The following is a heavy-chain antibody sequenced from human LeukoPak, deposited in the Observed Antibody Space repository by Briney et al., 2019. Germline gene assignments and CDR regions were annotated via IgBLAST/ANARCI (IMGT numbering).Heavy chain of an antibody. CDR2: IIPIFGTA. J-gene: IGHJ4*02. D-gene: IGHD6-13*01. Sequence: ASVEVSCKASGGTFSSYAISWVRQAPGQGLEWMGGIIPIFGTANYAQKFQGRVTITADESTSTAYMELSSLRSEDTAVYYCAAPWGAAVPFDYWGQGTLVTVSS. CDR3: AAPWGAAVPFDY. CDR1: GGTFSSYA. V-gene: IGHV1-69*13.